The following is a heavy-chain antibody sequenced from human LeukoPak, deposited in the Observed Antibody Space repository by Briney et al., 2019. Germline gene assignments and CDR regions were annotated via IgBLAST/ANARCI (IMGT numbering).Heavy chain of an antibody. J-gene: IGHJ2*01. CDR1: GGSISSGGYY. CDR3: ARDRGAATDWYFDL. D-gene: IGHD6-13*01. Sequence: SETLSLTCTVSGGSISSGGYYWSWIRQPPGKGLEWIGYIYHSGSTYYNPSLKSRVTISVDRSKNQFSLKLSSVTAADTAVYYCARDRGAATDWYFDLWGRGTLVTVSS. V-gene: IGHV4-30-2*01. CDR2: IYHSGST.